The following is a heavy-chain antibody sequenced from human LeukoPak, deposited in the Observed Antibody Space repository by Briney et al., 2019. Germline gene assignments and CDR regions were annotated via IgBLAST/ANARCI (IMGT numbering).Heavy chain of an antibody. D-gene: IGHD6-19*01. J-gene: IGHJ4*02. CDR1: GFTFSSYS. Sequence: PGGSLRLSCAASGFTFSSYSMNWVRQAPGKGLEWVSSISSSSSYIYYADSVKGRFTISRDNAKNSLYLQMNSLRAEDTAVYYCARDEHRQVAGPPDYWGQGTLVTVSS. CDR3: ARDEHRQVAGPPDY. V-gene: IGHV3-21*01. CDR2: ISSSSSYI.